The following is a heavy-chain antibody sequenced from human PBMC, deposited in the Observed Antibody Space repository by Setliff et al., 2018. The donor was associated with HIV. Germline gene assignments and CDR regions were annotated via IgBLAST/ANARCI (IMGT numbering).Heavy chain of an antibody. J-gene: IGHJ4*02. CDR1: GGSIYSHY. Sequence: SETLSLTCTVSGGSIYSHYWSWIRQPPGKGLEWVGTVYQSGATFYSPSLKSRVTVSVDKSKEHLSLRLASVTAADTAVYFCAGSVPRSGQGTFDYWGQGILVTVSS. CDR3: AGSVPRSGQGTFDY. D-gene: IGHD2-15*01. CDR2: VYQSGAT. V-gene: IGHV4-59*11.